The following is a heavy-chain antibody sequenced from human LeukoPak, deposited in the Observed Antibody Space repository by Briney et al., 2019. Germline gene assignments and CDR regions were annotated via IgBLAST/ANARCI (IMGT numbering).Heavy chain of an antibody. Sequence: PSETLSLTCAVYGGSFSGYYWSWIRQPPGKGLEWIGEINHSGSTNYNPSLKSRVTISVDTSKNQFSLKLSSVTAADTAVYYCARFRRVDGAATYFDYWGQGTLVTVSS. J-gene: IGHJ4*02. CDR1: GGSFSGYY. V-gene: IGHV4-34*01. CDR3: ARFRRVDGAATYFDY. CDR2: INHSGST. D-gene: IGHD1-26*01.